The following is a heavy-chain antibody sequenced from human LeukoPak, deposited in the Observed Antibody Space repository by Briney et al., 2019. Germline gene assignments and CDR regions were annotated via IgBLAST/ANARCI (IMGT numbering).Heavy chain of an antibody. CDR1: GFTFSSYA. CDR2: ISGSGSST. J-gene: IGHJ6*02. CDR3: AKAVSTTGQYYYYGMDV. V-gene: IGHV3-23*01. D-gene: IGHD2-15*01. Sequence: GGALRLSCAASGFTFSSYAMSWVRQAPGKGLEWVSGISGSGSSTYYADSVKGRFTVSRDNSKNTLYLQMNSLRAEDTALYYCAKAVSTTGQYYYYGMDVWGQGTTVTVSS.